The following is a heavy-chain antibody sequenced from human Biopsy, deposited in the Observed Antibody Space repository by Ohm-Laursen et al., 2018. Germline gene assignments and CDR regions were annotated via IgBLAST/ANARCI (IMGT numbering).Heavy chain of an antibody. CDR2: NIPILGKG. Sequence: SSVKVSCKAPAGTFTNYGVNWVRQARGHGLEWLGGNIPILGKGNYAQKIQDRVTFATDTSTSTATMELRSLRSDDTAVYYRATKLTGYFHHWGQGTLVIVSS. V-gene: IGHV1-69*05. J-gene: IGHJ1*01. D-gene: IGHD3-9*01. CDR1: AGTFTNYG. CDR3: ATKLTGYFHH.